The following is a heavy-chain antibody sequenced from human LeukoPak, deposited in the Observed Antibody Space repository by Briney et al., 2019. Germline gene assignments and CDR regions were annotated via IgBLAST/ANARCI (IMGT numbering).Heavy chain of an antibody. D-gene: IGHD3-10*01. V-gene: IGHV3-23*01. CDR3: AKRNVGTLDY. CDR2: ISGSGSAS. Sequence: GGSLRLSCAVSGFTFSGSAMSWVRQAPGKGLEWVSAISGSGSASYYADSVKGRFTISRDSSKNTLYLQMNSLRAEDTAVYYCAKRNVGTLDYWGQGTLVTVSS. J-gene: IGHJ4*02. CDR1: GFTFSGSA.